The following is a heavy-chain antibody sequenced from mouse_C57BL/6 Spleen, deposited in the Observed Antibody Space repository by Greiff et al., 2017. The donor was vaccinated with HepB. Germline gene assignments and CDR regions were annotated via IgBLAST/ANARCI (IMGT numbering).Heavy chain of an antibody. D-gene: IGHD4-1*01. CDR2: IYPGSGST. Sequence: VQLQQPGAELVKPGASVKMSCKASGYTFTSYWITWVKQRPGQCLEWIGDIYPGSGSTNYNEKFKSKATLTVDTSSSTAYMQLSSLTSEDSAVYYCARSGLTGTPFAYWGQGTLVTVSA. J-gene: IGHJ3*01. CDR1: GYTFTSYW. CDR3: ARSGLTGTPFAY. V-gene: IGHV1-55*01.